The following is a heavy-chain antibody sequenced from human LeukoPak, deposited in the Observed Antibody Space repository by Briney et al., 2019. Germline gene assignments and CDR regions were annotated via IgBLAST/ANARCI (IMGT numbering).Heavy chain of an antibody. CDR3: ARELLGAPTPGAY. Sequence: SETLSLTCALSTVSGSSGNWWSWVRQPPGKGLEWIGEVHKAGKTNYNPSLKTRVTISIDASKNQLSLELTSVTAADAAVYYCARELLGAPTPGAYWGQGTRVTVSS. CDR2: VHKAGKT. D-gene: IGHD7-27*01. CDR1: TVSGSSGNW. V-gene: IGHV4-4*02. J-gene: IGHJ4*02.